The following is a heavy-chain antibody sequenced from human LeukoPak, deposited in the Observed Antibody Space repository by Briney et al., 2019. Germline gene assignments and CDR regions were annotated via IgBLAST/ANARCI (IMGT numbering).Heavy chain of an antibody. CDR3: ARDASPFGYCSGGSCYENPPFDP. CDR1: GYTFTSYG. V-gene: IGHV1-18*01. D-gene: IGHD2-15*01. CDR2: ISAYIGNT. Sequence: ASVKVSCKASGYTFTSYGISWVRQAPGQGLEWMGWISAYIGNTNYAQKLQGRVTMTTDTSTSTAYMELRSLRSDDTAVYYCARDASPFGYCSGGSCYENPPFDPWGQGTLVTVSS. J-gene: IGHJ5*02.